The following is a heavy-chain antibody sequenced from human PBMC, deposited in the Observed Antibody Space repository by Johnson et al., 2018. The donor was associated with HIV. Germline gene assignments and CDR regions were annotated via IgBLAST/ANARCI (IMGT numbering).Heavy chain of an antibody. D-gene: IGHD1-26*01. J-gene: IGHJ3*02. CDR3: AKSYYEEERPMGVDAFDI. V-gene: IGHV3-30*18. Sequence: QVQLVESGGGVVQPGRSLRLSCAASGFTFSSYGMHWVRQAPGKGLEWVAVISYDESNKYYADSVKGRFTISRDNSKNTLYLQMNSLRAEDTAVYYCAKSYYEEERPMGVDAFDIWGQGTMVTVSS. CDR1: GFTFSSYG. CDR2: ISYDESNK.